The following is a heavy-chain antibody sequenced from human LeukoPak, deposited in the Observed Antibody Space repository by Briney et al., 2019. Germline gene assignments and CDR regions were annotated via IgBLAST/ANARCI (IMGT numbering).Heavy chain of an antibody. D-gene: IGHD2-8*02. J-gene: IGHJ6*02. Sequence: GGSLRLSCAASGFTFSNAWMSWVRQAPGKGLEWVGRIKSKTDGGTTDYAAPVKGRFTISRHDSKNTLYLQINSLKTEDTAVYYCTLWSTFSYYYYGMDVWGQGTTVTVSS. V-gene: IGHV3-15*01. CDR3: TLWSTFSYYYYGMDV. CDR1: GFTFSNAW. CDR2: IKSKTDGGTT.